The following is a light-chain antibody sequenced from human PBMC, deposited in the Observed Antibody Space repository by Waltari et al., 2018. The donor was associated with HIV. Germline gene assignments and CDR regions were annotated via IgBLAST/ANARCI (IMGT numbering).Light chain of an antibody. V-gene: IGKV2-28*01. CDR3: MQALQTPLIT. CDR1: QSLLNSNGFTY. Sequence: DIVMTQSPLSLPVTPGEPASISCRSSQSLLNSNGFTYLDWYLQKPGQSPQLLIYLGSNRASGVPDRFSGSGSGTDFTLKISRVEAEDVGVYYCMQALQTPLITFGQGTRLEIK. J-gene: IGKJ5*01. CDR2: LGS.